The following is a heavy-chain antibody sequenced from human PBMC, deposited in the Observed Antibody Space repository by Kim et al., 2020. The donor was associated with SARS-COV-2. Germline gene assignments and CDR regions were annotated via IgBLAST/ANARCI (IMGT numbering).Heavy chain of an antibody. CDR3: VKDRGSGCHTAYHFDC. D-gene: IGHD3-10*01. V-gene: IGHV3-23*01. Sequence: GGSLRLSCAASGFPFRTYAMSWVRQAPGKGLEWVSATSGSGGSIFYADSVKGRFTISRDNSKNTLYLQMNNLRVEDTATYYCVKDRGSGCHTAYHFDCWGQGTLVILSS. CDR2: TSGSGGSI. CDR1: GFPFRTYA. J-gene: IGHJ4*02.